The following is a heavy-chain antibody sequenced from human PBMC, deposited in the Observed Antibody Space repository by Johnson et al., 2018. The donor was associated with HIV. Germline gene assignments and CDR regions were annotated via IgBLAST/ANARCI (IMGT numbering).Heavy chain of an antibody. CDR1: GLTVSSEF. CDR3: ARLFDGSGYGAFDM. Sequence: VQLVESEGGLIQPGGSLRVSCVAAGLTVSSEFMSWVRQAPGKGLEWVSVIYNDGRTYYADFVKGRFTISRDNSRNTLYLQMTFLNAEDTAMYYCARLFDGSGYGAFDMWGQGTMVTVSS. V-gene: IGHV3-53*01. CDR2: IYNDGRT. D-gene: IGHD3-22*01. J-gene: IGHJ3*02.